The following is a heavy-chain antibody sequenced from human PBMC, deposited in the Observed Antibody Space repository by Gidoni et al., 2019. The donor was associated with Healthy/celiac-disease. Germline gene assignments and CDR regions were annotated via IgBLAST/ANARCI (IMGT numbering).Heavy chain of an antibody. J-gene: IGHJ6*02. CDR1: GGSISSSSYY. CDR3: ASSVENSGSYWGISYRVGYYYGMDV. CDR2: IYYSGST. D-gene: IGHD1-26*01. V-gene: IGHV4-39*01. Sequence: QLQLKESGPGLVQPSEPLSLTCTVSGGSISSSSYYWGWIRQPPGKGLEWIGSIYYSGSTYYNPPLKSRVTISVDTSKNQFSLKLSSVTAADTAVYYCASSVENSGSYWGISYRVGYYYGMDVWGQGTTVTVSS.